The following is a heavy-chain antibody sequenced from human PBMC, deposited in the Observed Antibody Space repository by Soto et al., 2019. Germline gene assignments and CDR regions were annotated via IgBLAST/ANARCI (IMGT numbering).Heavy chain of an antibody. CDR1: GGSISSSSYY. CDR3: ARYNPYCSGGSCYYFDY. CDR2: IYYSGST. Sequence: SETLSLTCTVSGGSISSSSYYWGWIRQPPGKGLEWIGSIYYSGSTYYNPSLKSRVTISVDTSKNQFSLKLSSVTAADTAVYYCARYNPYCSGGSCYYFDYWGQGTLVTVSS. D-gene: IGHD2-15*01. J-gene: IGHJ4*02. V-gene: IGHV4-39*01.